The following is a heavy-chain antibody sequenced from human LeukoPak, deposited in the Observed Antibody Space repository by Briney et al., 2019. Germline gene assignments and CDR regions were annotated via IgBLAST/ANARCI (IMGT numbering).Heavy chain of an antibody. D-gene: IGHD3-10*01. V-gene: IGHV3-74*01. J-gene: IGHJ5*02. CDR2: INSDGSRT. CDR3: ASGGFGEGKFDP. CDR1: GFTFSSYW. Sequence: GGSLRLSCAASGFTFSSYWMHWVRQAPGKGLMWVSRINSDGSRTNYADSVRGRFTISRDNAETTLYLQMNSLRAEDTAIYYCASGGFGEGKFDPWGQGTLVTVSS.